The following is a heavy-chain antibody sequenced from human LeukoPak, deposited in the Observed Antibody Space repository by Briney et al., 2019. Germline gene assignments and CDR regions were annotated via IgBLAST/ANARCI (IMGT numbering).Heavy chain of an antibody. Sequence: ASVKVSCKASGGTFSSYAISWVRQAPGQGLEWMGGIISIFGTANYAQKFQGRDTITTDESTSTAYMELSSLRSEDTAVYYCARTKRRGSYYFDYWGQGTLVTVSS. D-gene: IGHD1-26*01. V-gene: IGHV1-69*05. J-gene: IGHJ4*02. CDR1: GGTFSSYA. CDR2: IISIFGTA. CDR3: ARTKRRGSYYFDY.